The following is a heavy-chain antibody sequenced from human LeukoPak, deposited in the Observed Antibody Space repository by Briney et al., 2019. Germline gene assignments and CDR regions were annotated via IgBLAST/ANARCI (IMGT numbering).Heavy chain of an antibody. D-gene: IGHD3-3*01. CDR1: GFTFSSYW. CDR3: ARYYDFWSGYGFDY. J-gene: IGHJ4*02. Sequence: GGSLRHSCAASGFTFSSYWMGWVRQAPGKGLEWVANIKQDGSEKYYVDSVKGRFTISRDNAKNSLYLQMNSLRAEDTAVYYCARYYDFWSGYGFDYWGQGTLVTVSS. CDR2: IKQDGSEK. V-gene: IGHV3-7*01.